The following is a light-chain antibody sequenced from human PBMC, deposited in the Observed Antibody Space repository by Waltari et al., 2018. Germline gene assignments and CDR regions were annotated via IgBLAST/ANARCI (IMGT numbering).Light chain of an antibody. CDR2: DAS. J-gene: IGLJ2*01. Sequence: QAVVTQEPSLTVSPGGTVTLTCGSNTGAVTSGHFPYWFQQKPGQAPVTLIYDASNRHAWTPARFSGSLLGGKAALTLSGAQPEDEADYYCVLSFSGADVVFGGGTKLTVL. CDR1: TGAVTSGHF. CDR3: VLSFSGADVV. V-gene: IGLV7-46*01.